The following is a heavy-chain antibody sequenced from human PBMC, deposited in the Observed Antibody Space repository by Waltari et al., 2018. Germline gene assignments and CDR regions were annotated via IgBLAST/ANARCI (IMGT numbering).Heavy chain of an antibody. CDR1: GFAVSSKF. D-gene: IGHD3-3*01. V-gene: IGHV3-53*01. CDR3: TGPQSDYDFWSGFFDY. J-gene: IGHJ4*02. Sequence: DVQLLESGGGVTQGGGSLRLSCLVSGFAVSSKFMAWVRQAPGKGREWVAIIHPGAATYYADSVKGRFTISRDNSLNTIYLHMNSLRADDTATYYCTGPQSDYDFWSGFFDYWGQGTLVTVSS. CDR2: IHPGAAT.